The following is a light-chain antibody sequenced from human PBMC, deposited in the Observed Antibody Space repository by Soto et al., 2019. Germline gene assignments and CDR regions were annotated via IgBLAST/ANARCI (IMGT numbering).Light chain of an antibody. CDR2: DDS. J-gene: IGLJ2*01. CDR3: QVWDSGSEHVV. V-gene: IGLV3-21*02. CDR1: RIGSQS. Sequence: SYELTQPPSVSVAPGQTARITCGGSRIGSQSVHWYQQRPGQAPVLVIYDDSDRRSGIPERFSGSKSGNTATLTISRVAAGDEAAYYCQVWDSGSEHVVFGGGTKLTVL.